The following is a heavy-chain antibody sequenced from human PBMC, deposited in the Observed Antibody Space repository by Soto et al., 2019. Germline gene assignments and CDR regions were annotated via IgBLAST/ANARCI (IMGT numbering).Heavy chain of an antibody. CDR2: IYYSGST. Sequence: SETLSLTCTVSGGSISSGGYYWSWIRQHPGKGLEWIGYIYYSGSTYYNPSLKSRVTISVDTSKNQFSLKLSSVTAADTAVYYCAREGETIPHYYYYMDVWGKGTTVTVSS. D-gene: IGHD3-16*01. V-gene: IGHV4-31*03. J-gene: IGHJ6*03. CDR3: AREGETIPHYYYYMDV. CDR1: GGSISSGGYY.